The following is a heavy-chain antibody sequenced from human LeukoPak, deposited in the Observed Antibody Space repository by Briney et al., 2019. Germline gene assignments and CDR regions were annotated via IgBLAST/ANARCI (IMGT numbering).Heavy chain of an antibody. Sequence: GGSLRLSCEASGFTFRGFDMNWVCQAPGKGLEWVSYISTSGNTIYYADSVKGRFTISRDNARNSLDLQMRSLRAEDTAVYYCARDLTVAGPMDVWGPGTTVTVSS. V-gene: IGHV3-48*03. CDR3: ARDLTVAGPMDV. CDR1: GFTFRGFD. D-gene: IGHD6-19*01. CDR2: ISTSGNTI. J-gene: IGHJ6*02.